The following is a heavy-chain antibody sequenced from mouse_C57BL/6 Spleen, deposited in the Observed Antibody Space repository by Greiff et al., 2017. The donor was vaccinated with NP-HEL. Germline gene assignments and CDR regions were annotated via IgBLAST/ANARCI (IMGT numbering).Heavy chain of an antibody. CDR1: GYSFTGYY. Sequence: VQLQQSGPELVKPGASVKISCKASGYSFTGYYMNWVKQSPEKSLEWIGEINPSTGGTTYNQKFKAKATLTVDKSSSTAYMQLKSLTSEDSAVYYCARHYYGSSHPYAMDYWGQGTSVTVSS. CDR2: INPSTGGT. CDR3: ARHYYGSSHPYAMDY. D-gene: IGHD1-1*01. J-gene: IGHJ4*01. V-gene: IGHV1-42*01.